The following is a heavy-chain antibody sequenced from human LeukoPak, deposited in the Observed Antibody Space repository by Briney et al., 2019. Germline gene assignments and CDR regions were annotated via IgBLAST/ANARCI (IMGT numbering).Heavy chain of an antibody. J-gene: IGHJ4*02. V-gene: IGHV3-74*01. CDR2: INSDGSST. Sequence: GSLRLSCEASGFMFSSYWMHWVRQAPGKGLMWVSRINSDGSSTSYGDSVRGRFTISREKAKRTLYLEMNSLRDEDTAVYYCAREQNYDYVWGSLDYWGQGTLVTVSS. CDR3: AREQNYDYVWGSLDY. CDR1: GFMFSSYW. D-gene: IGHD3-16*01.